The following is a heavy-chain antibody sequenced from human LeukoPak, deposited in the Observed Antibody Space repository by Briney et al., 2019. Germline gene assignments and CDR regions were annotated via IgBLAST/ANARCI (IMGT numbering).Heavy chain of an antibody. J-gene: IGHJ4*02. Sequence: ASVKVSCKASGYTFTSYYMHWVRQAPGQGLEGRGRINPSGGYTNSAQKFQVRVTMTRDTSTSTVYIELSRLRYEDTAVCYCARVGPPYISGTTTGVSRYFDYWGQGTLVTVSS. D-gene: IGHD1-20*01. CDR3: ARVGPPYISGTTTGVSRYFDY. CDR2: INPSGGYT. CDR1: GYTFTSYY. V-gene: IGHV1-46*01.